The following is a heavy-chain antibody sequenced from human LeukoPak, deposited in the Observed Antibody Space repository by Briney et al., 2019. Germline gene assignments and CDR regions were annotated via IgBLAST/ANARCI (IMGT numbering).Heavy chain of an antibody. J-gene: IGHJ4*02. D-gene: IGHD3-16*01. Sequence: GGSLRLSCAASGFTFSSYWMHWVRQAPGMGLVWVSRIKFDGSNTNYADSVEGRFTISISRDNAKNTVYLQMNTLRAEDTAVYYCARFGSTTFADYWGQGTLVTVSS. CDR1: GFTFSSYW. CDR2: IKFDGSNT. V-gene: IGHV3-74*01. CDR3: ARFGSTTFADY.